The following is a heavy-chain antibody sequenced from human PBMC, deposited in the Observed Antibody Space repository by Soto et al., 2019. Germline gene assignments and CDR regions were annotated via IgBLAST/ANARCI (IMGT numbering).Heavy chain of an antibody. CDR1: GYSFTSYW. V-gene: IGHV5-51*01. CDR2: IYPGDSDT. D-gene: IGHD3-10*01. J-gene: IGHJ6*02. CDR3: AITDFYYYYGMDV. Sequence: GESLKISCKGSGYSFTSYWIGWVRQXPGKGLEWMGIIYPGDSDTRYSPSFQGQVTISADKSISTAYLQWSSLKASDTAMYYCAITDFYYYYGMDVWGQGTTVTVSS.